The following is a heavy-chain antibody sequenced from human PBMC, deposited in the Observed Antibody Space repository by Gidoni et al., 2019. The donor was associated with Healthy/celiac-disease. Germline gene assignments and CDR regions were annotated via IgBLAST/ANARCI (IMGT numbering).Heavy chain of an antibody. V-gene: IGHV3-21*01. CDR3: ARWDDSSGYPHAFDI. J-gene: IGHJ3*02. CDR1: GFTFSSYS. D-gene: IGHD3-22*01. Sequence: EVQLVESGGGLVKPGGSLRLSCAASGFTFSSYSMNWVRQAPGKGLECVSSISSSRSYIYYADSVKGRFTISRDNAKNSLYLQMNSLRAEDTAVYYCARWDDSSGYPHAFDIWGQGTMVTVSS. CDR2: ISSSRSYI.